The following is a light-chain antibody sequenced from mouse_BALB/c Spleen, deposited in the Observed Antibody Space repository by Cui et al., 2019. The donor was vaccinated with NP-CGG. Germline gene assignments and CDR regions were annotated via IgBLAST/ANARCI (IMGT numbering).Light chain of an antibody. CDR1: TGAVTTSNY. J-gene: IGLJ1*01. V-gene: IGLV1*01. CDR3: ALWYSNHWV. Sequence: QAVATQASALTTSPGETVTLTCRSSTGAVTTSNYANWVQEKPDHLFTGLIGGTNNRAPGVPARFSGYLIGDKAALTITGAQTEDEAIYFCALWYSNHWVFGGGTKLTVL. CDR2: GTN.